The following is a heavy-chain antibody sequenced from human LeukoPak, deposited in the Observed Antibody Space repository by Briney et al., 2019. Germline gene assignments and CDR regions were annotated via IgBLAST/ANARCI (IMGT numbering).Heavy chain of an antibody. CDR3: ARSRHSYDSSGFPHY. J-gene: IGHJ4*02. D-gene: IGHD3-22*01. CDR2: ISSSGSTI. CDR1: GFTFSSYE. V-gene: IGHV3-48*03. Sequence: GGSLRLSCAASGFTFSSYEMNWVRQAPGRGLAWVSYISSSGSTIYYADSVKGRFTISRDNAKNSLYLQMNSLRAEDTALYYCARSRHSYDSSGFPHYWGQGTLVTVSS.